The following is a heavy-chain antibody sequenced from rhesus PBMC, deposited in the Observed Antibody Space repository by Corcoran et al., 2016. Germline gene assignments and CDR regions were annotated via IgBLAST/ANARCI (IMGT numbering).Heavy chain of an antibody. D-gene: IGHD7-45*01. CDR2: ITYNGETT. V-gene: IGHV3-136*01. CDR3: TRGGAPGLTGVALSDY. J-gene: IGHJ4*01. CDR1: GFWFRGLV. Sequence: EVRLVESGGGLVQPGGSLRLSCAVLGFWFRGLVMGWVGPPPRRGLESVSYITYNGETTYYADSVRGRFTLSRDNAENTLFFQMTSLRAEDTAVYFCTRGGAPGLTGVALSDYWGQGVLVTVST.